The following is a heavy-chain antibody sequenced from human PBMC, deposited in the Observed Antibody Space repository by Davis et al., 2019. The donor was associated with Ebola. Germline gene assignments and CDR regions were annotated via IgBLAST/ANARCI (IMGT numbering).Heavy chain of an antibody. CDR3: ARPNRRDGYGGRYFDL. V-gene: IGHV1-2*02. D-gene: IGHD5-24*01. Sequence: ASVKVSCKASGYTFTGYYMHWVRQAPGQGLEWMGWINPNSGGTNYAQKFQGRVTMTRDTSISTAYMELSRLRSDDTAVYYCARPNRRDGYGGRYFDLWGRGTLVTVSS. J-gene: IGHJ2*01. CDR1: GYTFTGYY. CDR2: INPNSGGT.